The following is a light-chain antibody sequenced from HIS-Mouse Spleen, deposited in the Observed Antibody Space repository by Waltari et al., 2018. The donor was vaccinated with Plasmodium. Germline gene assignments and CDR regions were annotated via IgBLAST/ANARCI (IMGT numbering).Light chain of an antibody. CDR1: QSVLYSSNNKNY. V-gene: IGKV4-1*01. J-gene: IGKJ2*01. CDR2: WAS. Sequence: DIVMTQSPDSLAVSLGERATINCKSSQSVLYSSNNKNYLAWYQQKPGQPPKLLIYWASTRESGVPDRFNGSGSGTDFTLTISSLQAEDVAVYYCQQYYSTLLYTFGQGTKLEIK. CDR3: QQYYSTLLYT.